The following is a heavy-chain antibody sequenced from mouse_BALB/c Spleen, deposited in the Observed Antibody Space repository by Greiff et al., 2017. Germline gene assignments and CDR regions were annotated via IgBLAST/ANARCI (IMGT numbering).Heavy chain of an antibody. CDR2: ISSGSSTI. V-gene: IGHV5-17*02. D-gene: IGHD1-1*01. Sequence: DVMLVESGGGLVQPGGSRKLSCAASGFTFSSFGMHWVRQAPEKGLEWVAYISSGSSTIYYADTVKGRFTISRDNPKNTLFLQMTSLRSEDTAMYYCATYCSSLIYAMDYWGQGTSVTVSS. CDR3: ATYCSSLIYAMDY. J-gene: IGHJ4*01. CDR1: GFTFSSFG.